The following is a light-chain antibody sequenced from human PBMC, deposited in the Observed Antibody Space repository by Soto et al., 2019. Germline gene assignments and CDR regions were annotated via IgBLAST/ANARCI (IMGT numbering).Light chain of an antibody. J-gene: IGLJ3*02. CDR1: SSNIGAGYD. V-gene: IGLV1-51*01. CDR2: DNN. CDR3: GTWDSSLSAWV. Sequence: QPVLTQPPSVSGAPGQRVTISCTGSSSNIGAGYDVHWYQQLPGTAPKLLIYDNNKRPSGIPDRFSGSKSGTSATLGITGLQTGDEADYYCGTWDSSLSAWVFGGGTKVTVL.